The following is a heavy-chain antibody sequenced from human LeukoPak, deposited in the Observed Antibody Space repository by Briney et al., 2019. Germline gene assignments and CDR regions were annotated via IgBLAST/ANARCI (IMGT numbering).Heavy chain of an antibody. J-gene: IGHJ4*02. CDR3: ARHRTSSNYLDY. Sequence: SETLSLTCAVSGYSISSGYYWGWIRQPPGKGLEWIGSIYHSGSTYYNPSLKSRVTISVDTSKNQFSPKLRSVTAADTAVYYCARHRTSSNYLDYWGQGTLVTVSS. CDR1: GYSISSGYY. CDR2: IYHSGST. V-gene: IGHV4-38-2*01. D-gene: IGHD4-11*01.